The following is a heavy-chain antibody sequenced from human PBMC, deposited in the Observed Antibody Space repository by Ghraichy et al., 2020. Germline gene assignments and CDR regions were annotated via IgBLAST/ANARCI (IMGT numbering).Heavy chain of an antibody. CDR2: ISAYNGNT. J-gene: IGHJ6*02. V-gene: IGHV1-18*01. CDR1: GYTFTSYG. CDR3: ARPESAGRYYYYGMDV. Sequence: ASVKVSCKASGYTFTSYGISWVRQAPGQGLEWMGWISAYNGNTNYAQKLQGRVTMTTDTSTSTAYMELRSLRSDDTAVYYCARPESAGRYYYYGMDVWGQGTTVTVSS. D-gene: IGHD6-13*01.